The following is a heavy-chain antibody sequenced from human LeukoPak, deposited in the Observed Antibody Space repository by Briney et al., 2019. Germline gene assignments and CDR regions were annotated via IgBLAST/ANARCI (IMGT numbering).Heavy chain of an antibody. J-gene: IGHJ4*02. D-gene: IGHD5-18*01. CDR2: IYYSGST. Sequence: SETLSLTCTVSGGSISSSSYYWGWIRQPPGKGLEWIGSIYYSGSTYYNPSLKSRVTISVDSSKNQFSLKLSSVTAADTAVYYCARGRGFPFSRIQPPFDYWGQGTLVTVSS. V-gene: IGHV4-39*07. CDR1: GGSISSSSYY. CDR3: ARGRGFPFSRIQPPFDY.